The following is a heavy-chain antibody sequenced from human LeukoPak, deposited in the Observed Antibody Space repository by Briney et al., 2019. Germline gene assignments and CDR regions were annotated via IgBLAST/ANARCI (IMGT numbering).Heavy chain of an antibody. CDR1: GFTFSNAW. CDR3: ATGGYYFPY. V-gene: IGHV3-15*01. Sequence: PGGSLRLSCAGSGFTFSNAWMNWVRQAPGKGLEWLGRIKSKHDDETTDYAAPVKGRFTISRDDSKNTVYLQMNSLRTEDTAVYYCATGGYYFPYWGQGTLVTVSS. J-gene: IGHJ4*02. D-gene: IGHD3-10*01. CDR2: IKSKHDDETT.